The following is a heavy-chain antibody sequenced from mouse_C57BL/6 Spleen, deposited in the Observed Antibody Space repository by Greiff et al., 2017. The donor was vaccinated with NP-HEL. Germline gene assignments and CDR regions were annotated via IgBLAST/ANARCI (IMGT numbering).Heavy chain of an antibody. V-gene: IGHV5-17*01. CDR3: AMSSLTAVVAYYYAMDY. J-gene: IGHJ4*01. Sequence: EVKLVESGGGLVKPGGSLKLSCAASGFTFSDYGMHWVRQAPEKGLEWVAYICRGSSTIYYDDTVKGRFTISRDNAKNTLFLQMTSLTSEDTAMYYCAMSSLTAVVAYYYAMDYWGQGTSVTVSS. CDR2: ICRGSSTI. CDR1: GFTFSDYG. D-gene: IGHD1-1*01.